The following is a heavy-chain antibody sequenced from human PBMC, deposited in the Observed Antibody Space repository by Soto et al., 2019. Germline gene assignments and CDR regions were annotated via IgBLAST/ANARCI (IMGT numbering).Heavy chain of an antibody. J-gene: IGHJ6*02. CDR1: GFTFSSYG. V-gene: IGHV3-30*18. CDR2: ISYDGSNK. D-gene: IGHD3-3*01. Sequence: GGSLRLSCAASGFTFSSYGMHWVRQAPGKGLEWVAVISYDGSNKYYADSVKGRFTISRDNSKNTLYLQMNSLRAEDTAVYYCAKDHWSRYYYYYGMDVWGQGTTATVSS. CDR3: AKDHWSRYYYYYGMDV.